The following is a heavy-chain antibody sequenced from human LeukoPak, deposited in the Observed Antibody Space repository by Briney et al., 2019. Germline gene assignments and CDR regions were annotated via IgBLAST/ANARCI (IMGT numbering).Heavy chain of an antibody. CDR3: ARSSGNGGGYYYYYYGMDV. V-gene: IGHV3-7*03. J-gene: IGHJ6*02. Sequence: GGSLRLSCAASGFTFSSYWMSWVRQAPGKGLEWVANIKQDGSEKYYVDSVKGRFTISRDNAKNSLYLQMNSLRAEDTAVYYCARSSGNGGGYYYYYYGMDVWGQGTTVTVSS. CDR1: GFTFSSYW. D-gene: IGHD6-19*01. CDR2: IKQDGSEK.